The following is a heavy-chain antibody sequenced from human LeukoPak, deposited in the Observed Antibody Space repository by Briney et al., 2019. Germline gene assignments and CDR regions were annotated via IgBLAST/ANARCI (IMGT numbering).Heavy chain of an antibody. CDR2: IYYSGST. CDR1: GGSVSSGSYY. Sequence: SETLSLTCTVSGGSVSSGSYYWSWIRQPPGKVLEWIGYIYYSGSTNYNPSLKSRVTISVDTSKNQFSLKLSSVTAADTAVYYCAREGTVGAPRFDYRGQGTLVTVSS. CDR3: AREGTVGAPRFDY. D-gene: IGHD1-26*01. V-gene: IGHV4-61*01. J-gene: IGHJ4*02.